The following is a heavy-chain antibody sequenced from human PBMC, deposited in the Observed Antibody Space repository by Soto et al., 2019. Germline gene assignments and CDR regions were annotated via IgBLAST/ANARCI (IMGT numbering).Heavy chain of an antibody. CDR1: GGSVISGSYY. D-gene: IGHD3-10*01. CDR3: ARVFRDYYGSGSTGKYYFDY. Sequence: LSLTFTVSGGSVISGSYYWSWIRQPPGKGLEWIGYIYYSGSTNYNPSLKSRVTISVDTSKNQFSLKLSSVTAADTAVYYCARVFRDYYGSGSTGKYYFDYWGQGTLVTVSS. J-gene: IGHJ4*02. V-gene: IGHV4-61*01. CDR2: IYYSGST.